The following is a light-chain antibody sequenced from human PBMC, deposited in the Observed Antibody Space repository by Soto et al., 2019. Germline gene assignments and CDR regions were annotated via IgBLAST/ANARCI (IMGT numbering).Light chain of an antibody. V-gene: IGKV3-11*01. CDR1: QSVSSY. Sequence: EIVLTQSPATLSLSPGERAALSCTASQSVSSYLAWYQQKPGQAPRLLIYDASKRATGIPARFSGSGSGTDFTLTISSLEPEDCAVYFCQQRSNWPSTFGGGNKVEI. J-gene: IGKJ4*01. CDR2: DAS. CDR3: QQRSNWPST.